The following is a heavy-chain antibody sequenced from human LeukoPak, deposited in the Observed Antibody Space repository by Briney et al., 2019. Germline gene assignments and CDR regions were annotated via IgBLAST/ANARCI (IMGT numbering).Heavy chain of an antibody. V-gene: IGHV3-30*18. CDR1: GFTFSSYG. Sequence: PGGPLRLSCAASGFTFSSYGMHGVRQAPGKGLEWGAVISYDGSNKYYADSVKGRFTISRDNSKNTLYLQMNSLRAEDTAVYYCAKDSGFRITMIVAELIDYWGQGTLVTVSS. J-gene: IGHJ4*02. CDR2: ISYDGSNK. CDR3: AKDSGFRITMIVAELIDY. D-gene: IGHD3-22*01.